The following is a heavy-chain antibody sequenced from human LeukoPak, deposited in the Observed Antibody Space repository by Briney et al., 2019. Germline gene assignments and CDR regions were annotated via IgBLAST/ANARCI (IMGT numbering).Heavy chain of an antibody. CDR3: AREGGSSSWNPGGNWFDP. Sequence: ASVKVSCKASGGTFSSYAISWVRQAPGQGLEWMGWINPNNGGTNYAQKFQGRVTMTRDTSISTAYMGLSRLRSDDTAVYYCAREGGSSSWNPGGNWFDPWGQGTLVTVSS. J-gene: IGHJ5*02. V-gene: IGHV1-2*02. D-gene: IGHD6-13*01. CDR1: GGTFSSYA. CDR2: INPNNGGT.